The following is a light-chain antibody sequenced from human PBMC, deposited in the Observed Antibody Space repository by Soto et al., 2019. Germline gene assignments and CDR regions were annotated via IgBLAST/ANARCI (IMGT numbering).Light chain of an antibody. Sequence: EIVLTQSPATLSLSPGERATLSCRASQSVSSYLAWYQQKPGQAPRLLIYDASNRATGIPARFSGSGSGTVFTLTISCLEPEDFAVYYCQQRSNWPPRITFGQGTRLEIK. CDR1: QSVSSY. J-gene: IGKJ5*01. CDR2: DAS. CDR3: QQRSNWPPRIT. V-gene: IGKV3-11*01.